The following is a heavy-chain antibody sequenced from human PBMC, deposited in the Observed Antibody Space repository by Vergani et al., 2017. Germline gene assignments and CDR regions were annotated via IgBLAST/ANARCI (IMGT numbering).Heavy chain of an antibody. Sequence: EVQLVESGGGLVQPGGSLKLSCAASGFTFSGSAMHWVRQASGKGLEWVGRIRSKANSYATVYAASVKGRFTISRDDSKNTAYLQMNSLKTEDTAVYYCTSKIGAYLTDSYYYGMDVWGQGTTVTVSS. D-gene: IGHD2-21*02. CDR2: IRSKANSYAT. J-gene: IGHJ6*02. CDR3: TSKIGAYLTDSYYYGMDV. CDR1: GFTFSGSA. V-gene: IGHV3-73*01.